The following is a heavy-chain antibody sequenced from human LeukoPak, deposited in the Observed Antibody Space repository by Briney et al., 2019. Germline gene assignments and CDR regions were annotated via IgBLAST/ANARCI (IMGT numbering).Heavy chain of an antibody. D-gene: IGHD3-3*01. Sequence: PGRSLRLSCTASGVTFSTYSMNCVRQTPEKGLVWVSSISGSGGSTYYAESVKGRFSISRDNSKKMMFLQMNSLRADDTAVYYCAKGGQNFDFWRFDYWGQGIQVTVSS. J-gene: IGHJ4*02. CDR1: GVTFSTYS. CDR3: AKGGQNFDFWRFDY. V-gene: IGHV3-23*01. CDR2: ISGSGGST.